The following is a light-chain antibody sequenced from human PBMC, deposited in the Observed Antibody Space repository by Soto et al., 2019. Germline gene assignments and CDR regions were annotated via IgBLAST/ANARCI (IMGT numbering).Light chain of an antibody. V-gene: IGLV2-11*01. CDR3: CSYAVTDTFGNV. CDR2: DVT. Sequence: QSALTQPRSVSGSPGQSVAISCTGTTNDVGGSNYVSWYQQHPGKAPKVIIFDVTRRPSGVPDRFSGSKSGNTASLTISGLQAEDEADYYCCSYAVTDTFGNVFGTGTKLTVL. CDR1: TNDVGGSNY. J-gene: IGLJ1*01.